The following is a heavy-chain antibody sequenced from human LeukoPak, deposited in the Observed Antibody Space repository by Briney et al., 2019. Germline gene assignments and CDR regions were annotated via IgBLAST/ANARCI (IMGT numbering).Heavy chain of an antibody. D-gene: IGHD5-24*01. CDR2: LKKDGSEK. V-gene: IGHV3-7*01. CDR3: AADGYSSPFDH. Sequence: GGSLRLSCAASGFIFSSYSMNWVRQTPGKGLEWVANLKKDGSEKYYVDSVRGRFTISRDNAKNSLYLQMNSLRADDTAVYYCAADGYSSPFDHWGQGTLVTVSS. J-gene: IGHJ4*02. CDR1: GFIFSSYS.